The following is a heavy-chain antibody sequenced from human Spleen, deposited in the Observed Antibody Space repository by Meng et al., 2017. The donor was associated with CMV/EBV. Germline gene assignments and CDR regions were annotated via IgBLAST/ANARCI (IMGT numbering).Heavy chain of an antibody. CDR2: IYSGGST. V-gene: IGHV3-53*05. D-gene: IGHD3-3*01. CDR1: GFSVSSQY. CDR3: ASTIFGVVRTDY. Sequence: GESLKISCVASGFSVSSQYMSWVRQAPGKGLEWVSVIYSGGSTYYADSVKGRFTISRDNSENTLYLQMNSLRAEDTAVYYCASTIFGVVRTDYWGQGTLVTVSS. J-gene: IGHJ4*02.